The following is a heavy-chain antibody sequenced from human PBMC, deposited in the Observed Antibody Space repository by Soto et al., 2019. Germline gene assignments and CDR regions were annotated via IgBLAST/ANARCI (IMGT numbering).Heavy chain of an antibody. Sequence: ASVKVSCKASGYTFTGYYIHWVRQVPGQGLEWMGWINPNSGGTNYAQNFQGWVTMTRDTSINTAYMELTRLRSEDTAVYYCARATGYCSGGSCYNWFDPWGQGTLVTVSS. CDR3: ARATGYCSGGSCYNWFDP. CDR1: GYTFTGYY. J-gene: IGHJ5*02. D-gene: IGHD2-15*01. V-gene: IGHV1-2*04. CDR2: INPNSGGT.